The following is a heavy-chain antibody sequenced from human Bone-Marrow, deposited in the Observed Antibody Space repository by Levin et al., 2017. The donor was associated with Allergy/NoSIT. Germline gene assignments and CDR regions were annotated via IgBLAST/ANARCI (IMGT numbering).Heavy chain of an antibody. J-gene: IGHJ4*02. CDR3: AREEFSSGWYFY. CDR2: IIPIFGTA. Sequence: KISCTASGGTFTSYAINWVRQAPGQGLEWMGSIIPIFGTANYAQKFLGRVTITADKATSTAYMGLSSLRSDDTAVYYCAREEFSSGWYFYWGQGTQVTVSS. V-gene: IGHV1-69*06. CDR1: GGTFTSYA. D-gene: IGHD6-19*01.